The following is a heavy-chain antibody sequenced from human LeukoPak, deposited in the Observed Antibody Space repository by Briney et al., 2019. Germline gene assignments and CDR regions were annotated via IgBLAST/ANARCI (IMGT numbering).Heavy chain of an antibody. D-gene: IGHD3-3*01. CDR1: GGSISSYY. J-gene: IGHJ3*02. Sequence: SETLSLTCTVSGGSISSYYWSWIRQPPGKGLEWIGYIYYSGSTNYNPSLKSRVTISVDTSKNQFSLKLSSVTAADTAVYYCARWIRFLEWSDAFDIWGQGTMVTASS. V-gene: IGHV4-59*01. CDR2: IYYSGST. CDR3: ARWIRFLEWSDAFDI.